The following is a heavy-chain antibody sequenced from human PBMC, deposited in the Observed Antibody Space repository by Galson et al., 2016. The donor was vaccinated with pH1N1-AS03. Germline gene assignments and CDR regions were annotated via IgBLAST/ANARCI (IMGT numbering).Heavy chain of an antibody. CDR2: IYPGDSDT. CDR1: GFRFTTYW. D-gene: IGHD5-24*01. V-gene: IGHV5-51*03. CDR3: ARGDGYNYYFDY. Sequence: QSGAEVKKPGESLMISCKASGFRFTTYWIAWVRQLPGKGLEWMSFIYPGDSDTKYSPSFQGQVTISADKSISTAYLRWNSLKASDTAMYYCARGDGYNYYFDYWGQGTLVTVSS. J-gene: IGHJ4*02.